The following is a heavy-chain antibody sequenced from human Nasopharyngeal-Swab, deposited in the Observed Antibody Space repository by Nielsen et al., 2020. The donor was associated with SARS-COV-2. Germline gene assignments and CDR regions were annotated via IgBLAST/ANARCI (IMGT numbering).Heavy chain of an antibody. CDR3: ARKYCNGDCYFDY. V-gene: IGHV4-30-2*01. CDR2: IYHSGNT. D-gene: IGHD2-21*02. CDR1: GGSISSGFYS. Sequence: SETLSLTCAVSGGSISSGFYSWSLIRQPPGKGLEWIGYIYHSGNTYYNPSLKSRVTISVDRSKNQFPLRLSSVTAADTAVYYCARKYCNGDCYFDYWGQGTLVTVSS. J-gene: IGHJ4*02.